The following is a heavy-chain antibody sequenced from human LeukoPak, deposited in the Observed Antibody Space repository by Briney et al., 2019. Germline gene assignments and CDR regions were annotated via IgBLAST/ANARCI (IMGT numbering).Heavy chain of an antibody. CDR2: ISSSGSTI. J-gene: IGHJ5*02. Sequence: GGSLRLSCAASGFTFSGYEMNCVRQAPGKGLEWVSYISSSGSTIYYADSVKGRFTISRDNAKNSLYLQMNSLRAEDTAVYYCARQLRTHTNWFDPWGQGTLVTVSS. D-gene: IGHD3-3*01. CDR1: GFTFSGYE. V-gene: IGHV3-48*03. CDR3: ARQLRTHTNWFDP.